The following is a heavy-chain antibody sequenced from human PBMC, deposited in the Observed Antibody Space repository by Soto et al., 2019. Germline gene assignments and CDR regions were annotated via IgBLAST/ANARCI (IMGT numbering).Heavy chain of an antibody. CDR1: GDSISISSYY. J-gene: IGHJ4*01. CDR3: AAMLIVGATPYYFEY. CDR2: MHYSGST. D-gene: IGHD1-26*01. V-gene: IGHV4-39*01. Sequence: SETLSLTCTISGDSISISSYYWAWIRQPPGKGLEWIGSMHYSGSTYNNPSLKSRVTMSVDTPKKQFSLILSSVTAADTAVYYCAAMLIVGATPYYFEYWDEGNLVTVSS.